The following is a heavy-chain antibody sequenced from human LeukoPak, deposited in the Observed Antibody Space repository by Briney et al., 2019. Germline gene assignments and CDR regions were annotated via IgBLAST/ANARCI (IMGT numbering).Heavy chain of an antibody. Sequence: AGGSLRLSCAASGFTFSNYAMHWVRQAPGKGLEWVAYISYDGSNKNYAGSVRGRFTSSRDTSRNTVNLQMNSLRPEDTAVYYCARVPLGSGSYFDPWGQGTLVTVSS. CDR3: ARVPLGSGSYFDP. CDR2: ISYDGSNK. CDR1: GFTFSNYA. D-gene: IGHD3-10*01. V-gene: IGHV3-30-3*01. J-gene: IGHJ5*02.